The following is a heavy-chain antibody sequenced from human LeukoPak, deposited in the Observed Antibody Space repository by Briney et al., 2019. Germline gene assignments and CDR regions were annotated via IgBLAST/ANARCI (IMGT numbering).Heavy chain of an antibody. V-gene: IGHV3-23*01. CDR2: ISGSGGST. CDR1: GFTFSSYA. Sequence: GGSLRLSCAASGFTFSSYAMSWVRQAPGKGLEWVSAISGSGGSTYYADSVKGRFTISRDNSKNTLYLQMNSLRAEDTAVYYCAKDPVGYYYDSSGYLPHFDYWGQGTLVTSPQ. CDR3: AKDPVGYYYDSSGYLPHFDY. J-gene: IGHJ4*02. D-gene: IGHD3-22*01.